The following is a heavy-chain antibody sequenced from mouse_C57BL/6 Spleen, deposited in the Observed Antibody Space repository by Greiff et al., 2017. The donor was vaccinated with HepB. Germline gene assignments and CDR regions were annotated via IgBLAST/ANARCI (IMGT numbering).Heavy chain of an antibody. V-gene: IGHV3-6*01. D-gene: IGHD1-3*01. CDR2: ISYDGSN. CDR3: ARDLGSPFDY. J-gene: IGHJ2*01. Sequence: EVKLQESGPGLVKPSQSLSLTCSVTGYSITSGYYWNWIRQFPGNKLEWMGYISYDGSNNYNPSLKNRISITRDTSKNQLFLKLNSVTTEDTATYYCARDLGSPFDYWGQGTTLTVSS. CDR1: GYSITSGYY.